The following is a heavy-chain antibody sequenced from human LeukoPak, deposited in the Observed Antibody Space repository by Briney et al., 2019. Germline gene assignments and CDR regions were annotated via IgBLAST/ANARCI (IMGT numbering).Heavy chain of an antibody. CDR2: IIPIFGTA. J-gene: IGHJ4*02. D-gene: IGHD1-26*01. Sequence: GASVKVSCKASGYTFTSYYMHWVRQAPGQGLEWMGGIIPIFGTANYAQKFQGRVTITADESTSTAYMELSSLRSEDTAVYYCASPRRHSGSYWSPFDYWGQGTLVTVSS. CDR3: ASPRRHSGSYWSPFDY. CDR1: GYTFTSYY. V-gene: IGHV1-69*13.